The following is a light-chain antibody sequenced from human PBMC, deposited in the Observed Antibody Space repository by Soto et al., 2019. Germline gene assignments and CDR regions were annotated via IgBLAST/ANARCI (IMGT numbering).Light chain of an antibody. CDR3: QFYDSSPVV. J-gene: IGLJ2*01. CDR1: SGSIASNY. Sequence: NFMLTQPHSVSESPGKTVTISCTRSSGSIASNYVQWYQQRPGSAPTTVIYEDNQRPSGVPDRFSGSIDSSSNSASLTISGLKTEEEADYSCQFYDSSPVVFGGGTKLPVL. CDR2: EDN. V-gene: IGLV6-57*04.